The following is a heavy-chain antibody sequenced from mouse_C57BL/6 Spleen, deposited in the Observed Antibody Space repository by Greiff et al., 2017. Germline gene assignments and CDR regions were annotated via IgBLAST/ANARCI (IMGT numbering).Heavy chain of an antibody. CDR2: LWTGGGT. Sequence: QVQLKPSGPGLVAPSQSLSLTCTVSGFSLTSYALCSFRQPPATGQLWLGVLWTGGGTNYNSALKSRLSISKDNSKSQVFLKMNSLQTDDTARYYCALQGATGYAMDYWGQGTSGTVS. D-gene: IGHD3-1*01. J-gene: IGHJ4*01. V-gene: IGHV2-9-1*01. CDR3: ALQGATGYAMDY. CDR1: GFSLTSYA.